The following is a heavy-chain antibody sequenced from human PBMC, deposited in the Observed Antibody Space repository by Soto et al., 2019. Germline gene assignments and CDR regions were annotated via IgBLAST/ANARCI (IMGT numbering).Heavy chain of an antibody. V-gene: IGHV4-39*01. Sequence: SETLSLTCTVSGGSISSSSYYWGWIRQPPGKGLEWIGSIYYSGSTYYNPSLKSRVTISVDTSKNQFSLKLSSVTAADTAVYYCARQPNVLRFLEWLPDINYMDVWGQGTTVTVSS. D-gene: IGHD3-3*01. J-gene: IGHJ6*02. CDR1: GGSISSSSYY. CDR2: IYYSGST. CDR3: ARQPNVLRFLEWLPDINYMDV.